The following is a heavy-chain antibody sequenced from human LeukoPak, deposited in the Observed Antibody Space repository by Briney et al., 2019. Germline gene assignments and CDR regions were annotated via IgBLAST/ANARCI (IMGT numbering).Heavy chain of an antibody. CDR2: INPNSGGT. CDR3: ARDRPLNYYGSGSYYRVGLSYFGY. J-gene: IGHJ4*02. Sequence: GASVKVSCKASGYTFTGYYMHWVRQAPGQGLEWMGWINPNSGGTSYAQKFQGRVTMTRDTSISTAYMELSRLRSDDTAVYYCARDRPLNYYGSGSYYRVGLSYFGYWGQGTLVTVSS. CDR1: GYTFTGYY. V-gene: IGHV1-2*02. D-gene: IGHD3-10*01.